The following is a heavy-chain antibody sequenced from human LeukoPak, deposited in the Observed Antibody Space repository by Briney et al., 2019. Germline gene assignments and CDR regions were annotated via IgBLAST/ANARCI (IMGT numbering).Heavy chain of an antibody. CDR1: GGPISSGGYS. V-gene: IGHV4-30-2*01. CDR2: IYHSGST. D-gene: IGHD3-16*01. CDR3: ARSLRTXTRYXGMXV. J-gene: IGHJ6*04. Sequence: SETLSLTCAVSGGPISSGGYSWSWIRQAPGKGLEWIGYIYHSGSTYYNPSLKSRVTISVDRSKNQFSLKLSSVTAADTAVYYCARSLRTXTRYXGMXVXXXXXXXXVSS.